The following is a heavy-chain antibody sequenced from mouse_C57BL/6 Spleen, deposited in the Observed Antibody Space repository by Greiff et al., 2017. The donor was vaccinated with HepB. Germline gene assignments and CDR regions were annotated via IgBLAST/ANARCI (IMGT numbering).Heavy chain of an antibody. CDR2: ISDGGSYT. CDR1: GFTFSSYA. Sequence: EVKLMESGGGLVKPGGSLKLSCAASGFTFSSYAMSWVRQTPEKRLEWVATISDGGSYTYYPDNVKGRFTISRDNAKNNLYLQMSHLKSEDTAMYYCARGVGRSYWYFDVWGTGTTVTGAS. D-gene: IGHD4-1*01. J-gene: IGHJ1*03. CDR3: ARGVGRSYWYFDV. V-gene: IGHV5-4*03.